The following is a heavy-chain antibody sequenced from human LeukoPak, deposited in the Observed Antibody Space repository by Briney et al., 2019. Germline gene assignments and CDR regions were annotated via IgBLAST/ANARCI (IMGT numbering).Heavy chain of an antibody. V-gene: IGHV4-59*01. CDR1: GGSISSYY. CDR3: ARDRGGWVGFDY. Sequence: PSETLSLTCTVSGGSISSYYWSWIRQPPGKGLEWIGYIYYSGSTNYNPSLKSRVTISVDTSKNQFSLKLSSVTAADTAVYYCARDRGGWVGFDYWGQRTLVTVSS. D-gene: IGHD6-19*01. CDR2: IYYSGST. J-gene: IGHJ4*02.